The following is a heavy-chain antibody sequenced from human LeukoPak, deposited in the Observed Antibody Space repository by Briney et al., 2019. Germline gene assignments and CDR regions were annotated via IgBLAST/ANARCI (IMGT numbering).Heavy chain of an antibody. V-gene: IGHV1-8*01. CDR2: MNPNSGNT. CDR1: GYTFTSYD. Sequence: ASVKVSCKASGYTFTSYDINWVRQATGQGLEWMGWMNPNSGNTGYAQKFQGRVAMTRNTSISTAYMELSSLRSEDTAVYYCARGRIRYYYDSSGYSDYWGQGTLVTVSS. CDR3: ARGRIRYYYDSSGYSDY. D-gene: IGHD3-22*01. J-gene: IGHJ4*02.